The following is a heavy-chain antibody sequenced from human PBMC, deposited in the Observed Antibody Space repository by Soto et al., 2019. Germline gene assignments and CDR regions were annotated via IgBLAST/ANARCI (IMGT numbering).Heavy chain of an antibody. V-gene: IGHV4-59*01. Sequence: QVQLQESGPGLVKPSETLSLTCTVYGGSIRSSYWSWMRQPPGKGLEWIGFIYYSGSTSYNPSLKSRVTISLDTSKHHCSLKLTSVTAADTAVYYCARERPLDAFDSWGQCTMVTVSS. CDR1: GGSIRSSY. CDR3: ARERPLDAFDS. CDR2: IYYSGST. J-gene: IGHJ3*02.